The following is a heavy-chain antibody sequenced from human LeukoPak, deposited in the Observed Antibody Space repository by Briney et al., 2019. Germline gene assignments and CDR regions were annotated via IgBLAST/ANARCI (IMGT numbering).Heavy chain of an antibody. CDR3: ARLLENDYYDSSGYFDY. V-gene: IGHV4-59*08. CDR1: GGSISSYY. CDR2: IYYSGST. Sequence: SETLSLTCTVSGGSISSYYWSWIRQPPGKGLEWIGYIYYSGSTNYNPSLKSRVTISVDTSKNQFSLKLSSVTAADTAVYYCARLLENDYYDSSGYFDYWGQGTLVTVSS. D-gene: IGHD3-22*01. J-gene: IGHJ4*02.